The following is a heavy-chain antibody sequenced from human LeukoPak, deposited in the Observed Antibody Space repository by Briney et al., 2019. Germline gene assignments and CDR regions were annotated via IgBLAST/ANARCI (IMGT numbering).Heavy chain of an antibody. J-gene: IGHJ4*02. Sequence: GGSLRLSCAASGFTFSNYAMHWVRQAPGKGLEWVAVVSSDGNSKYYADSMKGRFTISRDNSRSTLYSQMNSLRPEDTAIYYCAREGYYGSGSPPSLYFDYWGQGTLVTVSS. V-gene: IGHV3-30*03. CDR2: VSSDGNSK. CDR1: GFTFSNYA. D-gene: IGHD3-10*01. CDR3: AREGYYGSGSPPSLYFDY.